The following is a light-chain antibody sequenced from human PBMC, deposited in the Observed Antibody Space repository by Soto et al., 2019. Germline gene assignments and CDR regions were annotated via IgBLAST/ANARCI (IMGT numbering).Light chain of an antibody. CDR2: GAS. Sequence: ESVWTHSPFTLSLSPGERSSLSCRASQSVSRSYLAWYQQKPCQAPRLLIYGASSRATGIPDRFSGSGSGKEFTITISRPEPADFEVYHCQQYGRSALNFGGGNQVDIK. V-gene: IGKV3-20*01. CDR1: QSVSRSY. J-gene: IGKJ4*01. CDR3: QQYGRSALN.